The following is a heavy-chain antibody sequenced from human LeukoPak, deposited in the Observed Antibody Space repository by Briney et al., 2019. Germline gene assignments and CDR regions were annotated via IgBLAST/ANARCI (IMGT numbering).Heavy chain of an antibody. CDR3: ARGYYDSSGYLLDAFDI. Sequence: GGSLRLSCAASGFTFSSYAMHWVRQAPGKGLEWVAVISYDGSNKYYADSVKGRFTISRDNSKNTLYLQMNSLRAEDTAVYYCARGYYDSSGYLLDAFDIWGQGTMVTVCS. CDR2: ISYDGSNK. CDR1: GFTFSSYA. V-gene: IGHV3-30-3*01. D-gene: IGHD3-22*01. J-gene: IGHJ3*02.